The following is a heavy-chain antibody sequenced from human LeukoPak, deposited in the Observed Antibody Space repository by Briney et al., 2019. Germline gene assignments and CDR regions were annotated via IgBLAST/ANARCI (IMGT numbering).Heavy chain of an antibody. Sequence: PSETLSLTCTVSGGSISSYYWSWIRQPAGKGLEWIGRIYTSGSTNYNPSLKSRVTMSVDTSKNQFSLKLSSVTAADTAVYYCAREYRGYDFWSGYRPSWFDPWGQGTLVTVSS. CDR3: AREYRGYDFWSGYRPSWFDP. J-gene: IGHJ5*02. CDR2: IYTSGST. V-gene: IGHV4-4*07. CDR1: GGSISSYY. D-gene: IGHD3-3*01.